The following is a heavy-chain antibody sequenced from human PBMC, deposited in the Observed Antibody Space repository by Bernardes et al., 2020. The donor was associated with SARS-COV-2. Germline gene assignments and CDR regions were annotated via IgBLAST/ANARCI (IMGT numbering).Heavy chain of an antibody. CDR3: GRDLSGMADY. J-gene: IGHJ4*02. V-gene: IGHV3-74*01. Sequence: GGSLCLSCAASGFTFSTSWMHWVRQVPGQGLVWVARINEHGSYRDYADSVEGRFTISRDNAKNTLYLQMNSLRAEDTAVYYCGRDLSGMADYWGPGTLVTVSS. D-gene: IGHD3-10*01. CDR2: INEHGSYR. CDR1: GFTFSTSW.